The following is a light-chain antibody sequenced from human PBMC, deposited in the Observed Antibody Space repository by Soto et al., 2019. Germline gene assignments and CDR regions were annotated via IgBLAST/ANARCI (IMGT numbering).Light chain of an antibody. CDR3: AGWDGSLKGFV. V-gene: IGLV1-44*01. J-gene: IGLJ1*01. CDR1: ASNVGRDH. Sequence: QSALTQPPSASGAPGQRVTISYPGSASNVGRDHVNWYQQVPGTAPKLLVYENNHRPSGVPDRFSGSKSGTPASLVISGLQSEDEAEYFCAGWDGSLKGFVFGTGTMVTVL. CDR2: ENN.